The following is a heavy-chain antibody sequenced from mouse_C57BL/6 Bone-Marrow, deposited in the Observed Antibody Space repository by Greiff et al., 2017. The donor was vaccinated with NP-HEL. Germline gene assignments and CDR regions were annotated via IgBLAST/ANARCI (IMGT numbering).Heavy chain of an antibody. CDR1: GYTFTSYW. D-gene: IGHD1-1*01. CDR3: ARRYYYGSSYEAMDY. V-gene: IGHV1-55*01. Sequence: VQLQQPGAELVKPGASVKMSCKASGYTFTSYWITWVKQRPGQGLEWIGDIYPGSGSTNYNEKFKSKATLTVDTSSSTAYMQLSSLTSEDSAVYYCARRYYYGSSYEAMDYWGQGTSVTVSS. J-gene: IGHJ4*01. CDR2: IYPGSGST.